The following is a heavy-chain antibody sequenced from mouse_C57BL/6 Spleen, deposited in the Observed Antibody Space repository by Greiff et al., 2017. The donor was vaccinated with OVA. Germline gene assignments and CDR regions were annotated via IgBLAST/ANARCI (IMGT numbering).Heavy chain of an antibody. CDR3: ARYPFITTVVSYYYAMDY. D-gene: IGHD1-1*01. CDR2: IDPNSGGT. V-gene: IGHV1-72*01. J-gene: IGHJ4*01. CDR1: GYTFTSYW. Sequence: VQLQQPGAELVKPGASVKLSCKASGYTFTSYWMHWVKQRPGRGLEWIGRIDPNSGGTKYNEKFKSKATLTVDKPSSTAYMQLSSLTSEDSAVYYCARYPFITTVVSYYYAMDYWGQGTSVTVSS.